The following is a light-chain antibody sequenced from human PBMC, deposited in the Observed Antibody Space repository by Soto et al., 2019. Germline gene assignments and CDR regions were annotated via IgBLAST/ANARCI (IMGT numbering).Light chain of an antibody. V-gene: IGKV3-20*01. J-gene: IGKJ1*01. CDR3: QQYGNSRGT. Sequence: EIVLTQSAGTLSWSPGERATLSCRASQSVSSSYLAWYQQKPGQAPRLLIYNASSRATGIPDRFSGSRYGTDFNLTISRLEPEDFAVYYCQQYGNSRGTFGQGTKVDIK. CDR2: NAS. CDR1: QSVSSSY.